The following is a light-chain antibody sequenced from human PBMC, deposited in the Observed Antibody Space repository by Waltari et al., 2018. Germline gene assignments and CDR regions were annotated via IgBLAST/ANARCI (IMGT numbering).Light chain of an antibody. Sequence: QSVLPQPPSVCGAPGQRVTTASPGLRSTIGAAPDVDRYQQLTGTAPKHPIYGNSYRPSGVPDQCSGSKSGTSASLAITGRQAEDEADYYCQSYDSSLSGVVFGGGTKLTVL. V-gene: IGLV1-40*01. CDR1: RSTIGAAPD. CDR3: QSYDSSLSGVV. CDR2: GNS. J-gene: IGLJ2*01.